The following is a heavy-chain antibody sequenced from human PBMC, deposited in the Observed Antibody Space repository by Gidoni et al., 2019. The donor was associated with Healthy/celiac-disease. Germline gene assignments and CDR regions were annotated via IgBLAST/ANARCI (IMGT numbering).Heavy chain of an antibody. V-gene: IGHV3-23*01. CDR2: ISGSGGHT. CDR1: GFTFSRYA. CDR3: AKDQDIVVVPAALSH. J-gene: IGHJ4*02. D-gene: IGHD2-2*01. Sequence: EVQLLASGGGLVQPGGSLRLSCAASGFTFSRYAMSWVRQAPGKGLEWVSRISGSGGHTYYADSVKGRFTISRDNSKNTLYLQMNRLRAEDTAIYYCAKDQDIVVVPAALSHWGQGTLVTVSS.